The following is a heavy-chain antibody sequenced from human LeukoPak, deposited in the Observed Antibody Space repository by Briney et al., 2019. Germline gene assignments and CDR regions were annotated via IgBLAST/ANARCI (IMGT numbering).Heavy chain of an antibody. CDR3: ASHSGYSSSWRSDNWFDP. V-gene: IGHV1-69*02. CDR2: IIPILGIA. D-gene: IGHD6-13*01. CDR1: GGTFSSYT. Sequence: SVKVSCKASGGTFSSYTISWVRQAPGQGLEWMGRIIPILGIANYAQKFQGRVTITADKSTSTAYMELSSLRSEDTAVYYCASHSGYSSSWRSDNWFDPWGQGTLVTVSS. J-gene: IGHJ5*02.